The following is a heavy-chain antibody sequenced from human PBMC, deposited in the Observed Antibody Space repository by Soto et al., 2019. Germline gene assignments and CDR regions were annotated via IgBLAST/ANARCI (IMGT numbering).Heavy chain of an antibody. CDR1: GGSISSGGYY. V-gene: IGHV4-61*08. CDR2: IYYSGST. Sequence: PSETLSLTCTVSGGSISSGGYYWSWIRQHPGKGLEWIGYIYYSGSTNYNPSLKSRVTISVDTSKNQFSLKLSSVTAADTAVYYCARSTEEPPYYYYYYMDVWGKGTTVTVSS. CDR3: ARSTEEPPYYYYYYMDV. J-gene: IGHJ6*03.